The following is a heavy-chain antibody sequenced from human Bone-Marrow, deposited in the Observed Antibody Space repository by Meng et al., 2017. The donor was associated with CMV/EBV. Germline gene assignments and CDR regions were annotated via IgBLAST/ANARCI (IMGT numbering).Heavy chain of an antibody. CDR2: ISGSGGST. Sequence: GKSLKISCAASGFTFSSYAMSWVRQAPGKGLEWVSAISGSGGSTYYADSVKGRFTISRDNSKNTLYLQMNSLRAEDTAVYYCAKKGKPAALFDYWGQGTLVTVSS. V-gene: IGHV3-23*01. CDR1: GFTFSSYA. CDR3: AKKGKPAALFDY. J-gene: IGHJ4*02. D-gene: IGHD2-2*01.